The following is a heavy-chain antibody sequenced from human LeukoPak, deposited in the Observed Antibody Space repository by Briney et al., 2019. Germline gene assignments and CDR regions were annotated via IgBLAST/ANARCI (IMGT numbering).Heavy chain of an antibody. J-gene: IGHJ3*02. V-gene: IGHV3-15*01. CDR1: GFTLNNAW. CDR2: IKSKTDGGTT. D-gene: IGHD4-11*01. Sequence: GGSLRLSCAASGFTLNNAWMNWVRQAPGKGLEWVGRIKSKTDGGTTDYAAPVKGRFTISRDDSKNTPYLQMNSLKTEDTAVYYCATPTTTSYAFDIWGQGTMVTVSS. CDR3: ATPTTTSYAFDI.